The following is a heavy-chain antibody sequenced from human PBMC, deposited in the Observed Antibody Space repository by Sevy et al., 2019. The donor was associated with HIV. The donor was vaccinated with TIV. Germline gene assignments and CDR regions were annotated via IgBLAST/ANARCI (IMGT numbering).Heavy chain of an antibody. V-gene: IGHV3-23*01. J-gene: IGHJ6*02. D-gene: IGHD3-10*01. CDR2: ISGSGGST. CDR3: AKDRVGYYGSGTYYYYYYGMDV. Sequence: GGSLRLSCAASGFTFSSYAMSWVRQAPGKGLEWVSAISGSGGSTYYADSVKGRFTISRDNSKNTLYLQMNSLRAEDTAVYYCAKDRVGYYGSGTYYYYYYGMDVWGQGTTVTVSS. CDR1: GFTFSSYA.